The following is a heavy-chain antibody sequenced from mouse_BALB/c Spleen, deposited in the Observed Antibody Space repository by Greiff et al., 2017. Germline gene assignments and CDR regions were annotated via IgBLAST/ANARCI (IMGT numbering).Heavy chain of an antibody. J-gene: IGHJ3*01. CDR2: ISYSGST. V-gene: IGHV3-8*02. CDR1: GDSITSGY. CDR3: ARGGSSSFAY. Sequence: EVKLEESGPSLVKPSQTLSLTCSVTGDSITSGYWNWIRKFPGNKLEYMGYISYSGSTYYNPSLKSRISITRDTSKNQYYLQLNSVTTEDTATYYCARGGSSSFAYWGQGTLVTVSA. D-gene: IGHD1-1*01.